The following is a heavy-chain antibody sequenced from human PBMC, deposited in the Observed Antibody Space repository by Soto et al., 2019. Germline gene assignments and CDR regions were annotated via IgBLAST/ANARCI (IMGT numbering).Heavy chain of an antibody. CDR2: IKYSGTT. CDR3: ARQGITGSYYDAFDI. Sequence: SETLSHTCTFSSCSISSRRCPSGSIRTPPRKGLEWIASIKYSGTTFYKPSVKSRVTLSVETSKIQFALKLSSVTAAETAVYYCARQGITGSYYDAFDIWGQGTMVTVS. CDR1: SCSISSRRCP. D-gene: IGHD1-26*01. J-gene: IGHJ3*02. V-gene: IGHV4-39*01.